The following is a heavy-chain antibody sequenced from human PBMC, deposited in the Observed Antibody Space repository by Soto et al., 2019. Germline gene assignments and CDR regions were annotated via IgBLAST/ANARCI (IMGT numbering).Heavy chain of an antibody. V-gene: IGHV3-30-3*01. CDR2: ISFDGSNK. CDR1: GFTFNSYA. Sequence: GGSLRLSCAASGFTFNSYAMHWVRQAPGKGLKWVAIISFDGSNKYYVDSVKGRFTISRDNSKNTLYLQMNSLRAEDTAVYYCVREVGTSSDAWGQGTLVTVSS. D-gene: IGHD6-6*01. CDR3: VREVGTSSDA. J-gene: IGHJ5*02.